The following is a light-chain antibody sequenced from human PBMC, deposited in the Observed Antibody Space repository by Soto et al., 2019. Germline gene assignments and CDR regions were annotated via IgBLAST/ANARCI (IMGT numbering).Light chain of an antibody. CDR3: SSYGRDNTPVV. V-gene: IGLV2-14*01. CDR1: SSDIGGSNY. CDR2: EVT. J-gene: IGLJ2*01. Sequence: QSALTQPASVSGSLGQSITISCTGTSSDIGGSNYVSWYQLLPGKAPKLLIFEVTDRPSGVSHRFSGSKTGNTASLTISGVQAEDEAEYLCSSYGRDNTPVVFGGGTKLTVL.